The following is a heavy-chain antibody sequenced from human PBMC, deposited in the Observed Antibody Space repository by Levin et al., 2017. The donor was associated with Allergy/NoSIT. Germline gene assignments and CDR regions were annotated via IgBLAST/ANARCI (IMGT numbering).Heavy chain of an antibody. D-gene: IGHD6-19*01. CDR2: INAGNGNT. CDR1: GYTFTSYA. CDR3: ARDRIAVAGTGVLWY. Sequence: GESLKISCKASGYTFTSYAMHWVRQAPGQRLEWMGWINAGNGNTKYSQKFQGRVTITRDTSASTAYMELSSLRSEDTAVYYCARDRIAVAGTGVLWYWGQGTLVTVSS. J-gene: IGHJ4*02. V-gene: IGHV1-3*01.